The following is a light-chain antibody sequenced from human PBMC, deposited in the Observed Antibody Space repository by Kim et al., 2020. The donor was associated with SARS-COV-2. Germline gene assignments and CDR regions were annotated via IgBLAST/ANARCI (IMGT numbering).Light chain of an antibody. V-gene: IGLV1-40*01. CDR3: QSYDRSLSGSV. Sequence: QSALTQPPSVSGAPGQRVTISCTGSSSNIGAYYDVHWYQQVPGTAPKLLIHDNTNRPSGVPDRFSGSKSGTSASLDITGLQAEDEAVYYCQSYDRSLSGSVFGGGTQLTVL. CDR1: SSNIGAYYD. CDR2: DNT. J-gene: IGLJ3*02.